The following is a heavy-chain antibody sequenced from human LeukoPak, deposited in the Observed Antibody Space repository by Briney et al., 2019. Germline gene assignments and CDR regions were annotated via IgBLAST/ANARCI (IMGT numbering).Heavy chain of an antibody. V-gene: IGHV3-23*01. Sequence: GGSLRLSCAVSGITLSNYGMSWVRQAPGKGLEWVAGISDSGGRTNYADSVKGRFTISRDNPKNTLYLQMNSLRAEDTAVYFCTKRGVVIRVILVGFHKEAYYFDSWGQGALVTVSS. D-gene: IGHD3-22*01. CDR2: ISDSGGRT. CDR3: TKRGVVIRVILVGFHKEAYYFDS. J-gene: IGHJ4*02. CDR1: GITLSNYG.